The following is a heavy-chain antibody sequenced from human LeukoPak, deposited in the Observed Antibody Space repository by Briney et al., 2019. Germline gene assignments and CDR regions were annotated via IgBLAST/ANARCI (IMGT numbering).Heavy chain of an antibody. CDR2: IGPTGFDR. V-gene: IGHV3-21*06. J-gene: IGHJ4*02. CDR3: ATETNGRHYDY. D-gene: IGHD1-14*01. CDR1: GLTFSTSG. Sequence: GGSLRLSCTTSGLTFSTSGFNWVRQAPGKGLEWVASIGPTGFDRYHADSIKGRFTIYRDNANNFLYLQMDSLRAEDTAVYYCATETNGRHYDYWGQGTLLTVSS.